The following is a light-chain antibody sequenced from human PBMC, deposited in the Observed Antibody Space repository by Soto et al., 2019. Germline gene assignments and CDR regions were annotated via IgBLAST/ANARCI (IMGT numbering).Light chain of an antibody. CDR1: QSVCSY. Sequence: EIVLTQSPATLSLSPGERASLSCRASQSVCSYLAWYQQKPGQAPRLLIYDTSNRATGIPARFSGSGSGTDFTLTISSLEPEDFAVYYCQQRSNGPAYSFGQGTKLEIK. CDR2: DTS. CDR3: QQRSNGPAYS. J-gene: IGKJ2*01. V-gene: IGKV3-11*01.